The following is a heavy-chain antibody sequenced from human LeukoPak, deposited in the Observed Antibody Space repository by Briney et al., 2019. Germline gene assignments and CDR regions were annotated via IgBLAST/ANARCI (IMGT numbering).Heavy chain of an antibody. J-gene: IGHJ4*02. D-gene: IGHD6-19*01. CDR1: GLSVSSNF. CDR3: ASWPAGWYGEDS. Sequence: GGSLRLSCAATGLSVSSNFMSWVRQAPGKGLEWVSVIYGGSNTYYADSVKGRFTISRDTPKNTLYLQMNSLRVEDTAVYYCASWPAGWYGEDSWGQGTLVTVSS. CDR2: IYGGSNT. V-gene: IGHV3-53*01.